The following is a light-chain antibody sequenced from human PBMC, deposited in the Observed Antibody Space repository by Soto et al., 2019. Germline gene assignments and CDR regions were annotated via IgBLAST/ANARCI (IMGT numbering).Light chain of an antibody. V-gene: IGLV2-23*02. CDR1: SSDVGTFNL. CDR3: CSYAGSSFYV. J-gene: IGLJ1*01. CDR2: EVI. Sequence: QSALTQVASVSGSPGQSITISCTGTSSDVGTFNLVSWYQQHPGKAPRLMIYEVIKRPSGVSNRFSGSKSGNTASLTISGLKAEDEADYYCCSYAGSSFYVFGTGTKVTVL.